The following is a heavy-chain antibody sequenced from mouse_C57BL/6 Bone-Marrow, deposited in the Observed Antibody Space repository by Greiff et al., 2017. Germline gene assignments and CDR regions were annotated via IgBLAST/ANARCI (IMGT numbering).Heavy chain of an antibody. J-gene: IGHJ4*01. D-gene: IGHD1-1*01. Sequence: EVQLVESGGGLVQPGGSLKLSCAASGFTFSDYYMYWVRQTPEKRLEWVAYISNGGGSTYYPDTVKGRFTISRDNDKNTLYLQMSRLKSEDTAMYYCARRIYYYPYYAMDYWGQGTSVTVSS. CDR2: ISNGGGST. CDR3: ARRIYYYPYYAMDY. CDR1: GFTFSDYY. V-gene: IGHV5-12*01.